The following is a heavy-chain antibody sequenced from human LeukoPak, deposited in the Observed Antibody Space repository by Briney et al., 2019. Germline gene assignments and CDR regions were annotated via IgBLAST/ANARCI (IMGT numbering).Heavy chain of an antibody. CDR1: GYTFTGYF. V-gene: IGHV1-2*02. CDR2: INPNRGGT. Sequence: GASVKVSCKASGYTFTGYFMHWVRQAPGQGLEWMGWINPNRGGTNYAQKFQGRVTMTRDTSISTAYMELSRLRSDDTAVYYCAILTAVLGTSYYGMDVWGQGTTVTVSS. J-gene: IGHJ6*02. CDR3: AILTAVLGTSYYGMDV. D-gene: IGHD6-19*01.